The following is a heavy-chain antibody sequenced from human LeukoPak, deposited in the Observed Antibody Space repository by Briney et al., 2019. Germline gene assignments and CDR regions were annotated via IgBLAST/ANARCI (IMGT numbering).Heavy chain of an antibody. V-gene: IGHV4-34*01. CDR2: INHSGST. J-gene: IGHJ4*02. CDR3: ARNEVGDYVLY. Sequence: PSETLSLTCAVYGGSFSGYYWSWIRQPPGKGLEWIGEINHSGSTNYNPSLKSRATISVDTSKNQFSLKLSSVTAADTAVYYCARNEVGDYVLYWGQGTLVTVSS. D-gene: IGHD2-15*01. CDR1: GGSFSGYY.